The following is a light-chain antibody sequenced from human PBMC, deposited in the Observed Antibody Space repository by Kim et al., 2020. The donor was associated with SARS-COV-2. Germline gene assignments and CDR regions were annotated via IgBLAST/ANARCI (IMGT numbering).Light chain of an antibody. CDR1: SSDVGGYNY. CDR3: CSYAGSYTLV. J-gene: IGLJ2*01. CDR2: DVS. Sequence: QSALTQPRSVSGSPGQSVTISCTGTSSDVGGYNYVSWYQQHPGKAPKLMIYDVSKRPSGVPDRSSGSKSGNTASLTISGLQAEDEADYYCCSYAGSYTLVFGGGTQLTVL. V-gene: IGLV2-11*01.